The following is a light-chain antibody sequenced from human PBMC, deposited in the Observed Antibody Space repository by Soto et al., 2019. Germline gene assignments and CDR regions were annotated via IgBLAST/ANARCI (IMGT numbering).Light chain of an antibody. V-gene: IGLV2-14*01. CDR2: DVS. CDR3: CSYSTDTTLYV. Sequence: QSVLTQPASVSGSPGQSITLSCSGTNSDVGDYNLVSWYQQRPGEAPKLVIFDVSNRPSGVSDRFSGSKSGNTASLTISGLHAEDEGDYFCCSYSTDTTLYVFGSGTKLTVL. J-gene: IGLJ1*01. CDR1: NSDVGDYNL.